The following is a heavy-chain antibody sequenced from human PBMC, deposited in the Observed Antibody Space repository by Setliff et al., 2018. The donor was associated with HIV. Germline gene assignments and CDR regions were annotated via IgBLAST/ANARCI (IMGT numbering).Heavy chain of an antibody. CDR2: IYYSGSF. V-gene: IGHV4-39*07. D-gene: IGHD6-19*01. Sequence: PSETLSLTCSVSGGSISSSNYYWGWIRQPPGKGLEWIGSIYYSGSFSYNPSLKSRVTISLDTSKNQFSLNLTSVTAADTAVYYCASVYSSGWYFFDYWGQGTLVTVSS. J-gene: IGHJ4*02. CDR3: ASVYSSGWYFFDY. CDR1: GGSISSSNYY.